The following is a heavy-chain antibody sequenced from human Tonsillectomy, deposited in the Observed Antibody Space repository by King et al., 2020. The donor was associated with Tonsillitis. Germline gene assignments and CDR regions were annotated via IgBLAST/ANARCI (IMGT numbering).Heavy chain of an antibody. CDR1: GYSFTNYW. D-gene: IGHD6-13*01. J-gene: IGHJ4*02. Sequence: QLVQSGAEVKKPGESLKISCKGSGYSFTNYWIGWVRQMPGKGLEWMGIIFPGDSDTRYSPSFQGQVTISAVKSISTAYLQWSSLKASDTAMYYCARPRFIATAGFYFDYWGQGTLVTVSS. CDR2: IFPGDSDT. CDR3: ARPRFIATAGFYFDY. V-gene: IGHV5-51*01.